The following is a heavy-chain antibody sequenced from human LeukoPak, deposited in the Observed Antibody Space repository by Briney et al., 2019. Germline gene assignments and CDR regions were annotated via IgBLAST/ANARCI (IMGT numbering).Heavy chain of an antibody. CDR1: GYTFTGYC. CDR3: ARDPIAAAGSYNWFDP. D-gene: IGHD6-13*01. V-gene: IGHV1-2*02. J-gene: IGHJ5*02. Sequence: ASVKVSCKASGYTFTGYCMHWVRQAPGQGLEWMGWINPNSGGTNYAQKFQGRVTMTRDTSISTAYMELSRLRSDDTAVYYCARDPIAAAGSYNWFDPWGQGTLVTVSS. CDR2: INPNSGGT.